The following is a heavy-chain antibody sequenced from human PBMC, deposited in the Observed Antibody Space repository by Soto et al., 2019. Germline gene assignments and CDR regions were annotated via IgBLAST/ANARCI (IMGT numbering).Heavy chain of an antibody. CDR3: ERGCSFFDFLASYYI. CDR2: ISYDGSNK. CDR1: GFTFSSYS. J-gene: IGHJ4*02. D-gene: IGHD3-9*01. Sequence: QVQLVESGGGLVKPGRSLRLSCAASGFTFSSYSMNWVRQAPGKGLEWVAVISYDGSNKYYADSVKGRFTISRDNSKNTLYLQLSSVRVGDTSVYYWERGCSFFDFLASYYIWGPGTLVNGSP. V-gene: IGHV3-30*03.